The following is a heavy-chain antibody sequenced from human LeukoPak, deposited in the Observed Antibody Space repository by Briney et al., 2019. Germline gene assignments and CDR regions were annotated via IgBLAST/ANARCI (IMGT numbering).Heavy chain of an antibody. CDR2: ISGSGDST. CDR1: GFSFSTYA. CDR3: AKVPVRFYGSGGPGYFDY. Sequence: PGGSLRLSCAASGFSFSTYAMSWVRQPPGKGLEWVSSISGSGDSTYYADSVKGRFTISRDNSKNTVYLQMNGLRAEDTAVYYCAKVPVRFYGSGGPGYFDYWGQGALVTVSS. J-gene: IGHJ4*02. D-gene: IGHD3-10*01. V-gene: IGHV3-23*01.